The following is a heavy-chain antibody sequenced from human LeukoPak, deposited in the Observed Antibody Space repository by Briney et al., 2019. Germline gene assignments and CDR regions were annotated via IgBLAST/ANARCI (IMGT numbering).Heavy chain of an antibody. CDR3: AAPRRPYYYESRGYYLGY. D-gene: IGHD3-22*01. J-gene: IGHJ4*02. CDR2: MNPNSGNT. V-gene: IGHV1-8*01. Sequence: ASVKVSCKASGYTFTSYDINWVRQATGQGLEWMGWMNPNSGNTGYAQKFQGRVTMTRNTSISTAYVELSSLRSEDTAVYYCAAPRRPYYYESRGYYLGYWGQGTLVTVSS. CDR1: GYTFTSYD.